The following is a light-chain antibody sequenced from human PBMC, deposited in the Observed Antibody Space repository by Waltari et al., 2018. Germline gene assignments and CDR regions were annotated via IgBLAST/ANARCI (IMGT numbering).Light chain of an antibody. CDR2: GAS. J-gene: IGKJ1*01. CDR1: ESVGSN. CDR3: QQYNIWPWT. Sequence: EIVMTQSPGTLSVSPGERATLSCRASESVGSNLAWYQQKPGQTPRLLISGASTRATGIPARFSGSGSGTEFTLTISSLQSDDFVVYYCQQYNIWPWTFGQGTKVEI. V-gene: IGKV3-15*01.